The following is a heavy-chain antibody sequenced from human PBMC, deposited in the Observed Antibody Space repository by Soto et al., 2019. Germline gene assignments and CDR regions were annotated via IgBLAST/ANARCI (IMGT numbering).Heavy chain of an antibody. CDR1: GFTFSGSA. J-gene: IGHJ3*02. V-gene: IGHV3-73*01. D-gene: IGHD2-15*01. Sequence: PGGSLRLSCAASGFTFSGSAMHWVRQASGKGLEWVGRIRSKANSYATAYAASVKGRFTISRDDSKNTAYLQMNSLKTEDTAVYYCTRDIGYCSGGSCYRDAFDIWGQGTMVTVSS. CDR3: TRDIGYCSGGSCYRDAFDI. CDR2: IRSKANSYAT.